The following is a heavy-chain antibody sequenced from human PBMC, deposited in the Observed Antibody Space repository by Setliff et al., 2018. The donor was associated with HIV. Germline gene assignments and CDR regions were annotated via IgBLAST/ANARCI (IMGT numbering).Heavy chain of an antibody. J-gene: IGHJ6*03. V-gene: IGHV1-69*10. CDR1: GHTFITYY. CDR2: IIAILGTA. Sequence: ASVKVSCKAPGHTFITYYIHWVRQAPGQGLEWMGGIIAILGTAKYAQKFQGRVTITADKSTSTAYMELSSLKSEDTAIYYCASAYDYYMDVWGKGTTVTVSS. CDR3: ASAYDYYMDV.